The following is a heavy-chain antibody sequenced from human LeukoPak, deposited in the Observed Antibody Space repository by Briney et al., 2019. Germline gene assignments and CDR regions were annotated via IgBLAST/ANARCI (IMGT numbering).Heavy chain of an antibody. J-gene: IGHJ4*02. CDR1: GYTFTSYD. CDR3: ARGRSYYCSSTSCSNFDY. V-gene: IGHV1-8*01. CDR2: MNPNSGNT. Sequence: ASVKVSCKVSGYTFTSYDINWVRQATGQGLEWMGWMNPNSGNTGYAQKFQGRVTMTRNTSISTAYMELSSLRSEDTAVYYCARGRSYYCSSTSCSNFDYWGQGTLVTVSS. D-gene: IGHD2-2*01.